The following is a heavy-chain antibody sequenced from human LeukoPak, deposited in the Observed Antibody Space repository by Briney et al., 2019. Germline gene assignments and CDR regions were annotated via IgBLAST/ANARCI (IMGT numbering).Heavy chain of an antibody. CDR1: GYTFTSYG. CDR2: ISAYNGNT. V-gene: IGHV1-18*01. J-gene: IGHJ6*03. D-gene: IGHD3-3*01. Sequence: ASVKVSCKASGYTFTSYGISWVRQAPGQGLEWMGWISAYNGNTNYAQKLQGRVTMTTDTSTSTAYMELRSLRSDDTAVYYCARGLTAIFGVASNYYYYMDAWGKGTTVTVSS. CDR3: ARGLTAIFGVASNYYYYMDA.